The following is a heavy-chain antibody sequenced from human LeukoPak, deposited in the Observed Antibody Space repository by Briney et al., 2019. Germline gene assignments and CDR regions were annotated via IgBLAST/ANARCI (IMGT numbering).Heavy chain of an antibody. CDR3: AKESNNLYYFDY. D-gene: IGHD2-15*01. CDR2: VSGSGTYT. V-gene: IGHV3-23*01. J-gene: IGHJ4*02. Sequence: PGGSLRLSCAASGFTLSSYGMSWVRQAPGKGLEWVSGVSGSGTYTYYADSVKGRFTISRDDSKNKLYLQMNSLRAEDTALYYCAKESNNLYYFDYWGQGTLVTVSS. CDR1: GFTLSSYG.